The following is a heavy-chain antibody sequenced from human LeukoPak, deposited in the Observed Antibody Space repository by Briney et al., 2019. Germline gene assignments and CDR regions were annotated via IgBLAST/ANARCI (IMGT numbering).Heavy chain of an antibody. CDR2: INHSGST. D-gene: IGHD5-12*01. J-gene: IGHJ4*02. CDR3: ARGRGYSGYGLDY. CDR1: GGSFSGYY. Sequence: PSETLSLTCAVYGGSFSGYYWSWIRQPPGKGLEWIWEINHSGSTNYNPSLKSRVTISVDTSKNQFSLKLSSVTAADTAVYYCARGRGYSGYGLDYWGQGTLVTVSS. V-gene: IGHV4-34*01.